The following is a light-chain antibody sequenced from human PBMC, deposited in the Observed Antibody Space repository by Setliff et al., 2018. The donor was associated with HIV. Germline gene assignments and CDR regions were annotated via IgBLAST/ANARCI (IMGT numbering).Light chain of an antibody. CDR1: RSNIGAGYD. J-gene: IGLJ1*01. V-gene: IGLV1-40*01. Sequence: QSVLTQPPSVSGAPGQRVTISCTGSRSNIGAGYDVHWYQQLPGPAPKLLIYGNSNRPSGVPDRFSGSKSGTSASLAITGLQAEDEADYYCQSYDSSLSSYVFGTGTKVTVL. CDR2: GNS. CDR3: QSYDSSLSSYV.